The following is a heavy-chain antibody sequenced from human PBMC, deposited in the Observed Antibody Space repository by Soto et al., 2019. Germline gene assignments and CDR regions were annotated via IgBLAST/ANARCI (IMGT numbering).Heavy chain of an antibody. J-gene: IGHJ4*02. V-gene: IGHV4-39*01. CDR2: ISRSGTT. D-gene: IGHD3-3*01. CDR3: SSQKLDVPGFSDY. CDR1: GGSINNNYYY. Sequence: SETLSLTCTVSGGSINNNYYYWGWVRQPPGKGLEWIASISRSGTTYYNPSLKSRVTKSVDTSRNQFSLTLTSVTAADTAVYYFSSQKLDVPGFSDYWCQATLVTVSS.